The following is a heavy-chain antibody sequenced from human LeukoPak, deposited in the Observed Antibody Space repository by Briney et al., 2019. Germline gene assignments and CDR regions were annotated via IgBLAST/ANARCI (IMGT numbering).Heavy chain of an antibody. D-gene: IGHD2-2*02. CDR1: GFTFSSYG. V-gene: IGHV3-33*01. J-gene: IGHJ6*03. CDR3: ARARYCSSTSCYTYYYYYYMDV. Sequence: GSLRLSCAASGFTFSSYGMHWVRQAPGKGLEWVAVIWYDGSNKYYADSVKGRFTISRDNSQNTLYLQMNSLRAEDTAVYYCARARYCSSTSCYTYYYYYYMDVWGKGTTVTVSS. CDR2: IWYDGSNK.